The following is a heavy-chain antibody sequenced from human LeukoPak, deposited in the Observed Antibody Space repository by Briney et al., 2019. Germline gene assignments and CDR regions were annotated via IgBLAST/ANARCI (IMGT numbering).Heavy chain of an antibody. J-gene: IGHJ3*02. V-gene: IGHV4-59*08. D-gene: IGHD3-22*01. CDR3: ARPGGGNYYDSSGYLELGAFDI. CDR1: GGSISSYH. CDR2: IYYSGST. Sequence: SETLSLTCTVSGGSISSYHWSWIRQPPGKGLEWIGYIYYSGSTNYNPSLKSRVTISVDTSKNQFSLKLSSVTAADTAVYYCARPGGGNYYDSSGYLELGAFDIWGQGTMVTVSS.